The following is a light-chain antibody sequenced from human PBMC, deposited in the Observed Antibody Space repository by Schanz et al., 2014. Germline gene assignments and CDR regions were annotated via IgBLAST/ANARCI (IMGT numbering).Light chain of an antibody. J-gene: IGLJ3*02. CDR1: SSDVGGYNY. CDR2: DVN. CDR3: SSKTSSSAYWV. V-gene: IGLV2-8*01. Sequence: QSALTQPPSASGSPGQSVTISCTGTSSDVGGYNYVSWYQQHPGKAPKLMIFDVNQRPSGVPDRFSGSKSGNTASLTISGLQAEDEADYYCSSKTSSSAYWVFGGGTKLTVL.